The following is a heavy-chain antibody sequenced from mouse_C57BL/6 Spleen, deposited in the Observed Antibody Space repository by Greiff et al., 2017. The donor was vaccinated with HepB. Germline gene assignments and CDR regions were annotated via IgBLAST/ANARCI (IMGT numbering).Heavy chain of an antibody. CDR1: GFTFSSYT. Sequence: EVKLVESGGGLVKPGGSLKLSCAASGFTFSSYTMSWVRQTPEKRLEWVATISGGGGNTYYPDSVKGRFTISRDNAKNTLYLQMSRLRSEDTALYDCARHEDDGYYRACFAYWGQGTLVTVSA. CDR2: ISGGGGNT. V-gene: IGHV5-9*01. J-gene: IGHJ3*01. CDR3: ARHEDDGYYRACFAY. D-gene: IGHD2-3*01.